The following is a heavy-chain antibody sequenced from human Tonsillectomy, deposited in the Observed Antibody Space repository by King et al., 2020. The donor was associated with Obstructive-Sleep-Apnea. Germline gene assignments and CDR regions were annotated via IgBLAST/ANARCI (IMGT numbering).Heavy chain of an antibody. V-gene: IGHV3-64D*06. Sequence: VQLVESGGGLVQPGGSLRLSCSASGFTFSNYAMHWVRQAPGKGLEHVSAIGSNGGTTYYADSVKARFTLSRDNSKNTLYLQMSSLRAEDTAVYYCVKESRLTVGATGHFDYWGQGTQVTVSS. CDR1: GFTFSNYA. J-gene: IGHJ4*02. CDR2: IGSNGGTT. D-gene: IGHD1-26*01. CDR3: VKESRLTVGATGHFDY.